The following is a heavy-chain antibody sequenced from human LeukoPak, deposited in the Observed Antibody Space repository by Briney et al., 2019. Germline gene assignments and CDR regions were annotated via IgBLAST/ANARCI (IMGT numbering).Heavy chain of an antibody. Sequence: SVKVSCKASGGTFSSYAISWVRQAPGQGLEWMGRIIPILGIANYAQKFQGRVTITADKSTSTAYMELSSLRSEDTAVYYCARDLLPMTKAGVVNDWGQGSLVIVSS. V-gene: IGHV1-69*04. CDR1: GGTFSSYA. CDR3: ARDLLPMTKAGVVND. D-gene: IGHD3-3*01. J-gene: IGHJ4*02. CDR2: IIPILGIA.